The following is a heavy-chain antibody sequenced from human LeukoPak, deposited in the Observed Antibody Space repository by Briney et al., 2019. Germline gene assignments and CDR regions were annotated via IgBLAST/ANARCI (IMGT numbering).Heavy chain of an antibody. CDR2: VYYSGNT. J-gene: IGHJ4*02. Sequence: SETLSLTCTVSGGSISSSSYYWGWIRQPPGRGLEWIGSVYYSGNTYYNPSLKSRVTISVDTSKNQFSLKLSSVTATDTAVYYCARQSTAMGTFDYWGQGTLVPVSS. V-gene: IGHV4-39*01. CDR1: GGSISSSSYY. CDR3: ARQSTAMGTFDY. D-gene: IGHD5-18*01.